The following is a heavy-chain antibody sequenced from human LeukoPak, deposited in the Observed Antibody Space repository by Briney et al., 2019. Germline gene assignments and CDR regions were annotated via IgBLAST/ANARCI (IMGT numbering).Heavy chain of an antibody. V-gene: IGHV4-34*01. D-gene: IGHD3-10*01. CDR3: ARHGDYYGSGSRY. Sequence: SETLSLTCAVYGGSFSCYYWSWIRQPPGKGLEWIGEINYSGSTNYNPSLKSRVTISVEKSKNQFSLKLSAVTAADTAVYYCARHGDYYGSGSRYWGQGTLVTVSS. J-gene: IGHJ4*02. CDR1: GGSFSCYY. CDR2: INYSGST.